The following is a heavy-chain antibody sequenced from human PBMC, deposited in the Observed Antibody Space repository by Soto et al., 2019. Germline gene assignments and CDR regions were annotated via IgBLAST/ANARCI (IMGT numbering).Heavy chain of an antibody. CDR1: GFTFSSYA. Sequence: EVQLLESGGGLVQPGWSLRLSCAASGFTFSSYAMSWVRQAPGKGLEWVSAISGSGGSTYYADSVKGRFTISRANSKNTLYLQMNSLRAEDTAVYYCARDITSFGVTPPQDWCDPWGQGTLVTVSS. V-gene: IGHV3-23*01. D-gene: IGHD3-3*01. J-gene: IGHJ5*02. CDR2: ISGSGGST. CDR3: ARDITSFGVTPPQDWCDP.